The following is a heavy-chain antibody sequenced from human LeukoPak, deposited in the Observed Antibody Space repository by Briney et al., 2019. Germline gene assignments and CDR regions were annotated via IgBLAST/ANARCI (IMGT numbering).Heavy chain of an antibody. CDR2: INHSGST. CDR3: AREAAVAKRGDYFDY. J-gene: IGHJ4*02. Sequence: PSETLSLTCAVYGGSFSGYYWSWIRQPPGKRLEWIGEINHSGSTNYNPSLKSRVIISVDTSKNQVSLKLSSVTAADTTVYYCAREAAVAKRGDYFDYWGQGSLV. D-gene: IGHD4-23*01. V-gene: IGHV4-34*01. CDR1: GGSFSGYY.